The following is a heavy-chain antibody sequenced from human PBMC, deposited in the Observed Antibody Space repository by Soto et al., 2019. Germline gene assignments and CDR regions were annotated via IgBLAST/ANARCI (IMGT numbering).Heavy chain of an antibody. J-gene: IGHJ3*02. CDR1: GFTFSSYG. CDR2: IWYDGSNK. V-gene: IGHV3-33*01. CDR3: ARGGSGWRDAFDI. D-gene: IGHD6-19*01. Sequence: GGSLRLSCAASGFTFSSYGMPSVRQAPGKGLEWVAVIWYDGSNKYYADSVKGRFTISRDNSKNTLYLQMNSLRAEDTAVYYCARGGSGWRDAFDIWGQGTMVTVSS.